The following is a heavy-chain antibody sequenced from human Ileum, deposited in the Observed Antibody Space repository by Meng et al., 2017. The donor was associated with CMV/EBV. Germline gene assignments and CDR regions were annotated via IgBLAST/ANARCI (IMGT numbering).Heavy chain of an antibody. CDR1: IFLDNY. CDR3: VRGPPRASDPPYNWFDP. D-gene: IGHD1-14*01. J-gene: IGHJ5*02. CDR2: INANAGTR. V-gene: IGHV1-2*02. Sequence: IFLDNYLHWVRPAPGQGPECMGWINANAGTRNYAEKFSDRVILTRDTSVNTSYMELRNLRSDDAALYYCVRGPPRASDPPYNWFDPWGQGTLVTVSS.